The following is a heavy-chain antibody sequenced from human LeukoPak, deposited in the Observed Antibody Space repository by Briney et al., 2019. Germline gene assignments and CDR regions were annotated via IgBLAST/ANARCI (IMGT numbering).Heavy chain of an antibody. V-gene: IGHV4-39*01. CDR3: ARGTSYYYYGMDV. D-gene: IGHD1-1*01. CDR2: IYYSGST. Sequence: SETLSLTCTVSGGSITSSGYYWGWIRQPPGKGLEWIGSIYYSGSTYFNPSLKSRVTISVDTSKNQFSLKLSSVTAADTAVYYCARGTSYYYYGMDVWGQGTTATVSS. J-gene: IGHJ6*02. CDR1: GGSITSSGYY.